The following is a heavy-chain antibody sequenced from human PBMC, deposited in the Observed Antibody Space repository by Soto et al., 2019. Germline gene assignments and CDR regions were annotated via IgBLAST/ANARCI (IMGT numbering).Heavy chain of an antibody. D-gene: IGHD1-1*01. V-gene: IGHV4-61*03. Sequence: QVQLQESGPGLVKPSETLSLTCTVSGDSVSSGSSYWTWIRQPPGKGLEWIGYIYNRGSTNYNPSLTSRVTITRDLSKNHCSLKLSSVTAADTAVYYCARGSNYHWNWFDPWGQGTLVTVSS. CDR2: IYNRGST. CDR1: GDSVSSGSSY. J-gene: IGHJ5*02. CDR3: ARGSNYHWNWFDP.